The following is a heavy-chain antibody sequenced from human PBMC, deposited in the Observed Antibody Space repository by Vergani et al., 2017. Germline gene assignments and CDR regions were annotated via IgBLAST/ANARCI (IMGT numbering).Heavy chain of an antibody. CDR3: ARDRGEYYYDSSSYYYYYYGMDV. V-gene: IGHV4-39*07. D-gene: IGHD3-22*01. CDR2: IYYSGST. Sequence: QLQLQESGPGLVKPSETLSLTCTVSGGSISSSSYYWGWIRQPPGKGLEWIGSIYYSGSTYYNPSLKSRVTISVDTSKNQFSLKLSSVTAADTAVHYCARDRGEYYYDSSSYYYYYYGMDVWGQGTTVTVSS. J-gene: IGHJ6*02. CDR1: GGSISSSSYY.